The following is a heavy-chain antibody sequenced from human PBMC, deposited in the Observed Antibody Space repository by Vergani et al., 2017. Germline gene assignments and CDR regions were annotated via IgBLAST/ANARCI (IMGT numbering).Heavy chain of an antibody. CDR3: VREGSYCGSTTCRNPSYVYYYHMDV. CDR1: GFTFSTYA. CDR2: IYYDGSKE. D-gene: IGHD2-21*01. V-gene: IGHV3-33*01. Sequence: QVQLVESGGGVVQPGRSPRLSCTSSGFTFSTYAMHWVRQAPGKGLEWVAIIYYDGSKEYYADSVKGRFTISRDNSRNTLDLLMSSLRAEDTAIYYCVREGSYCGSTTCRNPSYVYYYHMDVWGEGTTVTVSS. J-gene: IGHJ6*03.